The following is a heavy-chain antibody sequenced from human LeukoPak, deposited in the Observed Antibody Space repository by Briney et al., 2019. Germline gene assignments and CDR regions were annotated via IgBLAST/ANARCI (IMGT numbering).Heavy chain of an antibody. CDR3: ARALGYCSSTSCYWGAFDI. CDR1: GYTFASYY. V-gene: IGHV1-46*01. Sequence: ASVKVSCKASGYTFASYYMHWVRQAPGQGLEWMGIINPSGGSTSYAQKFQGRVTITRNTSISTAYMKLSSLRSEDTAVYYCARALGYCSSTSCYWGAFDIWGQGTMVTVSS. CDR2: INPSGGST. D-gene: IGHD2-2*01. J-gene: IGHJ3*02.